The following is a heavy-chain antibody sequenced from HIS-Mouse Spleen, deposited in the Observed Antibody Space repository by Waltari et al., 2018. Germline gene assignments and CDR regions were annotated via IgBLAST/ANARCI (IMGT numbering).Heavy chain of an antibody. D-gene: IGHD6-13*01. CDR2: IYSGGST. Sequence: EVQLVDSGGGLVQPGGSLRLSGPASGFTVSSNYWSWVRRAPGKGLCWVSVIYSGGSTYYADSVKGRFTISRDNSKNTLYLQMNSLRAEDTAVYYCARDIKAAACWGQGTLVTVSS. J-gene: IGHJ4*02. CDR3: ARDIKAAAC. V-gene: IGHV3-66*01. CDR1: GFTVSSNY.